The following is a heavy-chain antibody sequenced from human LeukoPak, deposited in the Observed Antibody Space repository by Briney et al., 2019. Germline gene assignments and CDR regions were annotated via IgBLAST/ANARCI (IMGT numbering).Heavy chain of an antibody. V-gene: IGHV1-24*01. D-gene: IGHD3-9*01. CDR2: FDPEDGET. CDR1: GYTLTELS. CDR3: AADLGLGLTGYSPPLLGYYYMDV. Sequence: ASVKVSCKVSGYTLTELSMHWVRQAPGKGLEWMGGFDPEDGETIYAQKFQGRVTMTEDTSTDTAYMELSSLRSEDTAVYYCAADLGLGLTGYSPPLLGYYYMDVWGKGTTVTVSS. J-gene: IGHJ6*03.